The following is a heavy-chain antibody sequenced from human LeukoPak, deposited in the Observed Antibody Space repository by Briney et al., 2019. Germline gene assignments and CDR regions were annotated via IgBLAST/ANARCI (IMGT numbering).Heavy chain of an antibody. Sequence: PGGSLRLSCAASGFTLSSYAMNWVRQAPGKGLEWVSAISGSGGSTYYADSVKGRFTISRDNSKNTLYLQMNSLRAEDTAVYFCAKPGSSSYLYYFDSWGQGTLVTVSS. CDR3: AKPGSSSYLYYFDS. D-gene: IGHD6-6*01. J-gene: IGHJ4*02. V-gene: IGHV3-23*01. CDR1: GFTLSSYA. CDR2: ISGSGGST.